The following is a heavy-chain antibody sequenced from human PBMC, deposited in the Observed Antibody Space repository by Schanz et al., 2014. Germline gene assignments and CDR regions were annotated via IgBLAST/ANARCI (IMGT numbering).Heavy chain of an antibody. CDR3: ARSNYYDNSDYYNSFDY. CDR2: IIPILGIA. V-gene: IGHV1-69*02. CDR1: GGTFNSYT. D-gene: IGHD3-22*01. J-gene: IGHJ4*02. Sequence: QVQLVQSGAEVKKPGSSMKVSCKASGGTFNSYTINWVRQAPGQGLEWMGRIIPILGIANYAQKFQGRVTNTADKSTSTAYMDLSSLRPEDTAVDYCARSNYYDNSDYYNSFDYWGQGTLVTVSS.